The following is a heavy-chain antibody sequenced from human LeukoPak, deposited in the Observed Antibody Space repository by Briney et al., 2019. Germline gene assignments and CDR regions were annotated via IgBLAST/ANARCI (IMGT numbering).Heavy chain of an antibody. CDR1: GFTFSSYS. V-gene: IGHV3-21*01. J-gene: IGHJ6*04. Sequence: SGGSLRLSCAASGFTFSSYSMNWVRQAPGKGLEWVSSISSSSSNIYYADSVKGRFTISRDKAKNSLYLQMNSLRAEDTAVYYCARGPTMKMDVWGKGTTVTVSS. CDR3: ARGPTMKMDV. CDR2: ISSSSSNI. D-gene: IGHD3-22*01.